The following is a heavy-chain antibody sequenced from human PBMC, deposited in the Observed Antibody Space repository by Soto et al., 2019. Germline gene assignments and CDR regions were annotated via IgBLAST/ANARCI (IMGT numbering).Heavy chain of an antibody. V-gene: IGHV1-18*04. CDR2: ISGYNDNT. Sequence: QVQLVQSGAEVKKPGASVKVSCKASGYTFTSYGISWVRQAPGQGLEWMGWISGYNDNTKYAQKFQGRVTKTTDTSTSTAYMELRGLRSDDTAVYHCARDNYERSGYFDYWGQGTLVTVSS. J-gene: IGHJ4*02. CDR3: ARDNYERSGYFDY. CDR1: GYTFTSYG. D-gene: IGHD3-22*01.